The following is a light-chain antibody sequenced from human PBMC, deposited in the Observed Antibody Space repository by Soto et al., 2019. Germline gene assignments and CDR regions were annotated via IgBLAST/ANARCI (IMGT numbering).Light chain of an antibody. CDR2: GAS. CDR3: QHYGSSPRT. V-gene: IGKV3-20*01. CDR1: QSVSTNY. J-gene: IGKJ1*01. Sequence: EIVLTQSLGTLSLSPGERATLSCRASQSVSTNYIAWYPQKPGQAPRLLIYGASNRATGIPDRFSGSGSGTNYTLTISKLEPEDFAVYYCQHYGSSPRTFGQGTKVEIK.